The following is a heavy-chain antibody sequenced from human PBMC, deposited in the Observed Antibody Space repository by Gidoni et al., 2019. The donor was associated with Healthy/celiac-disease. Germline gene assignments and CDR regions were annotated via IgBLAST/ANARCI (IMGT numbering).Heavy chain of an antibody. CDR2: ISGSGGST. J-gene: IGHJ4*02. Sequence: EGQLLESGGGWVQPGGSLRFSLAASGFTFSSYAVSWVRQAPGKGLEWVSAISGSGGSTYYADSVKGRFTISRDNSKNTLYLQMNSLRAEDTAVYYCAKPMIVLAFDYWGQGTLVTVSS. D-gene: IGHD3-22*01. V-gene: IGHV3-23*01. CDR1: GFTFSSYA. CDR3: AKPMIVLAFDY.